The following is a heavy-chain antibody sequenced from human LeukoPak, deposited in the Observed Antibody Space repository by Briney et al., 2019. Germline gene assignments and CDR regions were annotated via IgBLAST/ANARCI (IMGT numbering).Heavy chain of an antibody. D-gene: IGHD2-2*01. CDR3: ARGLGYRSRTSCYPDY. J-gene: IGHJ4*02. V-gene: IGHV3-64*01. CDR1: GFNFNT. CDR2: ISGNGDTT. Sequence: GGSLRLSCAASGFNFNTMFWVRQAPGKGLEYVSAISGNGDTTEYANSVKGRFTISRDNSKNTLYLQMGSLRAEDMGVYYCARGLGYRSRTSCYPDYWGQGTLVTVSS.